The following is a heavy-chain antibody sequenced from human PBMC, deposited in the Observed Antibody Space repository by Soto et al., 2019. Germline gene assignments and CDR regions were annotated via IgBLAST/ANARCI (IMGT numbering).Heavy chain of an antibody. CDR2: IIPIFGTA. Sequence: SVKVSCKASGGTFSSYAISWVRQAPGQGLEWMGGIIPIFGTANYAQKFQGRVTITADKSTSTAYMELSSLRSEDTAVYYCASLGYSSSWYNYYYYGMDVWGQGTLVTVSS. V-gene: IGHV1-69*06. D-gene: IGHD6-13*01. CDR3: ASLGYSSSWYNYYYYGMDV. CDR1: GGTFSSYA. J-gene: IGHJ6*02.